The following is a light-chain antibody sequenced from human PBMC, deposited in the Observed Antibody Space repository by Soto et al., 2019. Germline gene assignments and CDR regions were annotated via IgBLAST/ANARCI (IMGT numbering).Light chain of an antibody. V-gene: IGKV4-1*01. Sequence: DIVMTQSPDSLAVSLGARATINCKSSQNVLYGSNNKNYLAWYQHKPGQPPKLLIYWASTRESGVPDRFSGSGSGTDFTLTISTLQAEDVAVYYCQQYYSAPWTFGQGTKVEVK. CDR2: WAS. CDR1: QNVLYGSNNKNY. CDR3: QQYYSAPWT. J-gene: IGKJ1*01.